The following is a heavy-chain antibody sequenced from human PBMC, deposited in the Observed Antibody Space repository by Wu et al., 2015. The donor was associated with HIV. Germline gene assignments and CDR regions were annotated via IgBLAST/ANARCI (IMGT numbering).Heavy chain of an antibody. CDR2: INHSGST. CDR1: GGSFSGYY. V-gene: IGHV4-34*01. CDR3: AGIDAFDI. Sequence: QVQLQESGPGLLKPSETLSLTCAVYGGSFSGYYWSWIRQPPGKGLEWIGEINHSGSTNYNPSLKSRVTISVDTSKNQFSLKLSSVTAADTAVYYCAGIDAFDIWGQGTMVTVSS. J-gene: IGHJ3*02.